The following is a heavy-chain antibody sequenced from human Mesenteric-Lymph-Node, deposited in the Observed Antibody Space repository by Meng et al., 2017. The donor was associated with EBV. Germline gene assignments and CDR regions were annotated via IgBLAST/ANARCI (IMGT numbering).Heavy chain of an antibody. D-gene: IGHD3-10*01. CDR3: VRDDYYYGSGTYYTFFEY. CDR2: ISAYSGDK. J-gene: IGHJ4*02. Sequence: HPGDFGAEVKKPGASVKVSCKASGYTFSTYGFSWVRQAPGQGLEWMGWISAYSGDKKSTQKFQSKLTMTTDTSTSTAYMELKSLTSDDTAVYYCVRDDYYYGSGTYYTFFEYWGQGTLVTVSS. CDR1: GYTFSTYG. V-gene: IGHV1-18*01.